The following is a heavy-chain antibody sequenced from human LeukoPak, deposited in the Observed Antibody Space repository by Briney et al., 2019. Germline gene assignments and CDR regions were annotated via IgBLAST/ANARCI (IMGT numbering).Heavy chain of an antibody. CDR1: GFPVSNNY. J-gene: IGHJ4*02. Sequence: PVGSLRLSCAASGFPVSNNYMSWVRQAPGKGLEWVSVIHSGGATYYADSVKGRLTISRDNSKNTLYLQMNTLRAEDTAVYYCARGRGYGAYDWNDYWGQGTLVSVSS. V-gene: IGHV3-53*01. CDR2: IHSGGAT. CDR3: ARGRGYGAYDWNDY. D-gene: IGHD5-12*01.